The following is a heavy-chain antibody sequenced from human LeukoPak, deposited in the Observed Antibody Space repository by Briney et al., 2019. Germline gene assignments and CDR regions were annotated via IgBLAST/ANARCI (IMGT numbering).Heavy chain of an antibody. D-gene: IGHD2-2*01. CDR2: IYSSGST. Sequence: SETLSLTCAVYGGSFSGYYWSWIRQSPGKGLEWIGSIYSSGSTYYNSSLESRVTISVDTSKNQFSLTLSSVTAADTAIYYCLGYCSGTTCPRSWFDPWGQGILVTVSS. CDR3: LGYCSGTTCPRSWFDP. V-gene: IGHV4-34*01. J-gene: IGHJ5*02. CDR1: GGSFSGYY.